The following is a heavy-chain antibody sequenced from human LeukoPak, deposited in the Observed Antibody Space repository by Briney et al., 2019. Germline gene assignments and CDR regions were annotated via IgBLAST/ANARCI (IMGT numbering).Heavy chain of an antibody. D-gene: IGHD2-8*01. V-gene: IGHV4-61*02. CDR1: GGSISSGSYY. CDR2: IYTSGST. J-gene: IGHJ5*02. CDR3: ARGTKIEDWFDP. Sequence: PSETLSLTCTVSGGSISSGSYYWSWIRQPAGKGLEWIGRIYTSGSTNYNPSLKSRVTISVDTSKNQFSLKLSSVTAADTAVYYCARGTKIEDWFDPWGQGTLVTLSS.